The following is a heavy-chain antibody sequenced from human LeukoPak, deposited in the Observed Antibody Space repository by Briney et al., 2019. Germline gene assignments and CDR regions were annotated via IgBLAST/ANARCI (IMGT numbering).Heavy chain of an antibody. V-gene: IGHV3-23*01. CDR1: GFTVSSNY. D-gene: IGHD3-10*01. CDR3: AKDTYGSGSRETNWFDP. J-gene: IGHJ5*02. Sequence: GGSLRLSCAASGFTVSSNYMSWVRQAPGKGLEWVSGITANGGTTYYADSVKGRFTISRDNSKNTVYLQMNSLRAEDTAVYYCAKDTYGSGSRETNWFDPWGQGTLVTVSS. CDR2: ITANGGTT.